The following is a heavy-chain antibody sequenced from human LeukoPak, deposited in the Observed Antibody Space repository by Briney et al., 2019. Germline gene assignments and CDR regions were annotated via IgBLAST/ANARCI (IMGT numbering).Heavy chain of an antibody. V-gene: IGHV3-30*18. J-gene: IGHJ4*02. CDR2: ISYDGSNK. CDR1: GFTFSSYG. CDR3: AKAGYYDSSGYPVGSDY. D-gene: IGHD3-22*01. Sequence: GGSLRLSCAASGFTFSSYGMHWVRQAPGKGLEWVAVISYDGSNKYYADSVKGRFTISRDNSKNTLYLQMNSLRAEDTAVYYCAKAGYYDSSGYPVGSDYWGQGTLVTVSS.